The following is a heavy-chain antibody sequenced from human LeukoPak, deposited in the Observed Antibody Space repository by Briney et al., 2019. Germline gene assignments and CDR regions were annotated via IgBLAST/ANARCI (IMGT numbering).Heavy chain of an antibody. CDR1: GYPFTGYY. J-gene: IGHJ6*03. Sequence: ASVKVSFKASGYPFTGYYMHWVRPAPGQGLEWMGWINPNSGGTNYAQKFQGRVTMTRDTSISTAYMELSRLRSDDTAVYYCAREGLGYYYYMDVWGKGTTVTVSS. D-gene: IGHD6-6*01. CDR2: INPNSGGT. V-gene: IGHV1-2*02. CDR3: AREGLGYYYYMDV.